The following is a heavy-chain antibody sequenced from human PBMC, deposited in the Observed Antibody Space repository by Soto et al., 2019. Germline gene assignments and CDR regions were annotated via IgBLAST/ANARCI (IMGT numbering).Heavy chain of an antibody. CDR2: IKRDGSEK. CDR1: GFTFSAYE. J-gene: IGHJ4*02. Sequence: GGSLRLSCAASGFTFSAYEMHWVRHVPGKGLQWVANIKRDGSEKYYVDFVKGRFTISRDNADNSVFLDMNNLRVDDTATYYCARVRATDYEIDYWGQGALVTVSS. V-gene: IGHV3-7*03. CDR3: ARVRATDYEIDY. D-gene: IGHD4-17*01.